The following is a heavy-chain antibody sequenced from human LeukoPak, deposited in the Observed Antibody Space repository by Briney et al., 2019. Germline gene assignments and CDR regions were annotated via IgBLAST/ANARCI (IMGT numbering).Heavy chain of an antibody. D-gene: IGHD1-26*01. Sequence: ASVNVSCKASGYTFTSYGISWVRQAPGQGLEWMGWISAYNGNTNYAQKLQGRVTMTTDTSTSTAYMELSSLRSEDTAVYYCARVDWYSGSHYLDYWGQGTLVTVSS. J-gene: IGHJ4*02. CDR3: ARVDWYSGSHYLDY. CDR2: ISAYNGNT. V-gene: IGHV1-18*01. CDR1: GYTFTSYG.